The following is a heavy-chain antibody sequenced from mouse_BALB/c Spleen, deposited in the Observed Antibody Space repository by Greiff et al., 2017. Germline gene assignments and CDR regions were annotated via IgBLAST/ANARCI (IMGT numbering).Heavy chain of an antibody. CDR1: GYSITSDYA. J-gene: IGHJ4*01. V-gene: IGHV3-2*02. Sequence: VQLKESGPGLVKPSQSLSLTCTVTGYSITSDYAWNWIRQFPGNKLEWMGYISYSGSTSYNPSLKSRISITRDTSKNQFFLQLNSVTTEDTTTYYCARSDYGNSYYAMDYWGQGTSVTVSS. CDR2: ISYSGST. CDR3: ARSDYGNSYYAMDY. D-gene: IGHD2-1*01.